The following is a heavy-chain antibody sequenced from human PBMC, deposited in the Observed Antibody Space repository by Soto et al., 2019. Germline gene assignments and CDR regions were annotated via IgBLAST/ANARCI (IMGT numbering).Heavy chain of an antibody. CDR2: IKSKTDGGTT. J-gene: IGHJ6*02. CDR1: GTSISSTY. D-gene: IGHD3-16*01. CDR3: TRWTVVGTPGLGHYYYTMDV. Sequence: ETLSLTCVVSGTSISSTYWWAWVRQSPGKGLEWVGRIKSKTDGGTTDYAAPVKGRFTISRDDSKSSAYLQMNDLEIEDTAVYYCTRWTVVGTPGLGHYYYTMDVWGQGTTVTVSS. V-gene: IGHV3-15*07.